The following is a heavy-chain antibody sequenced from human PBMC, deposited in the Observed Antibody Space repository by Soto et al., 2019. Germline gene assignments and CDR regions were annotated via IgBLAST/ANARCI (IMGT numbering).Heavy chain of an antibody. CDR1: GGSISSGGDS. D-gene: IGHD1-1*01. Sequence: SATLSLTCTVSGGSISSGGDSWIWIRQPPGKGLEWIGYIYHSGSTYYNPSLKSRVTISVDRSKNQFSLKLSSVTAADTAVYYCARGSLEIYYYYGMDVCGQGTTVTVSS. V-gene: IGHV4-30-2*01. CDR2: IYHSGST. J-gene: IGHJ6*02. CDR3: ARGSLEIYYYYGMDV.